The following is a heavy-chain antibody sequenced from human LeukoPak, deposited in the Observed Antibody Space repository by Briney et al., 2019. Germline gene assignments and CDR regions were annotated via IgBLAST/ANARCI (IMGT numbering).Heavy chain of an antibody. CDR1: GYTFTSYG. Sequence: ASVKVSCKASGYTFTSYGFSWVRQAPGQGLEWMGWISTYYGNTNYAQKLQDRVTMTTDTSTSTAYMDLTSLRSDDTAVYYCARVYSTNYYGSGDRPFLFDYWGQGTVVTVSS. V-gene: IGHV1-18*01. J-gene: IGHJ4*02. CDR3: ARVYSTNYYGSGDRPFLFDY. CDR2: ISTYYGNT. D-gene: IGHD3-10*01.